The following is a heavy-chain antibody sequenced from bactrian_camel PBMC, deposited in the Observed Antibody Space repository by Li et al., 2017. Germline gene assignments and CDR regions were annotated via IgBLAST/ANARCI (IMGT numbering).Heavy chain of an antibody. CDR3: ASGRKFQSRWDDVRAYKI. CDR1: GFSLDESD. CDR2: ISSDDTT. V-gene: IGHV3S63*01. Sequence: HVQLVESGGGSVQAGGSLRLACTFSGFSLDESDVGWYRQGPGHECELVSSISSDDTTHYAASVLGRVTISQDSAKNTVYLQMDSLKPDDSGTYYCASGRKFQSRWDDVRAYKIWGQGTQVTVS. J-gene: IGHJ4*01. D-gene: IGHD3*01.